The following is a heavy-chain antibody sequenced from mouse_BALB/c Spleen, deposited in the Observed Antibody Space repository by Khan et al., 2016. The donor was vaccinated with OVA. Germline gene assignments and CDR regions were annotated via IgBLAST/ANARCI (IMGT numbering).Heavy chain of an antibody. CDR2: ISYSGST. V-gene: IGHV3-2*02. CDR1: GYSITSGYG. J-gene: IGHJ2*01. CDR3: ARTARIKY. Sequence: VQLQQSGPGLVKPSQSLSLTCTVTGYSITSGYGWNWIRQFPGNKLEWMGYISYSGSTNYNPSLKSRISNTRDTSKNQFFLQLNSVTTEDTATYYWARTARIKYWGQGTTLTVSS. D-gene: IGHD1-2*01.